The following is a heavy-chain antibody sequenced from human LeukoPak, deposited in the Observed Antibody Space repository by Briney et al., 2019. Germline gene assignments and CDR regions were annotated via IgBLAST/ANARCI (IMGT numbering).Heavy chain of an antibody. V-gene: IGHV3-11*01. CDR2: ISSSGSTI. D-gene: IGHD1-26*01. J-gene: IGHJ6*03. Sequence: GGSLRLSCAASGFTFSDYYMSWIRQAPGNGLEWVSYISSSGSTIYYADSVKGRFTISRDNAKNSLYLQMNSLRAEDTAVYYCARGSSPYSYYYMDVWGKGTTVTISS. CDR3: ARGSSPYSYYYMDV. CDR1: GFTFSDYY.